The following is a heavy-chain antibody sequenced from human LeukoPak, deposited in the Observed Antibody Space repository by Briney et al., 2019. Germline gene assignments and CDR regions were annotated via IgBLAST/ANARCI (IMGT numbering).Heavy chain of an antibody. CDR1: GYTFTSYA. Sequence: ASVKVSCKASGYTFTSYAMHWVRQAPGQRLEWMGWINAGNGNTKYSQKFQGRVTITRDTSASTAYMELSSLRSEDTAVYYCARDQDSSGWYGWFDPWGQGTLVTVSS. CDR3: ARDQDSSGWYGWFDP. D-gene: IGHD6-19*01. J-gene: IGHJ5*02. CDR2: INAGNGNT. V-gene: IGHV1-3*01.